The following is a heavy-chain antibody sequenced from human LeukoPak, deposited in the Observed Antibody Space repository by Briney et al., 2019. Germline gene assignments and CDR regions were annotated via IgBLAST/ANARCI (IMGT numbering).Heavy chain of an antibody. CDR2: ISYDGSNK. CDR1: AFTFSSYG. CDR3: AKDLMITFGGVIAPDY. J-gene: IGHJ4*02. Sequence: PGVSLRLSGSASAFTFSSYGMHWVRPAPGKGREGVAVISYDGSNKYYADSVKSRFTIYRDNSKNPLYLQMNRLRAEDTAVYYCAKDLMITFGGVIAPDYWGQGTLVTVSS. V-gene: IGHV3-30*18. D-gene: IGHD3-16*02.